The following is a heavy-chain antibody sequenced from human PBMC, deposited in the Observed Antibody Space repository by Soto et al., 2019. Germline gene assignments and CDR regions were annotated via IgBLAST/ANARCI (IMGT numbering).Heavy chain of an antibody. CDR1: GYTFTSYG. CDR3: GRGRYGDY. J-gene: IGHJ4*02. V-gene: IGHV1-18*01. CDR2: ISAHNGNT. Sequence: QVHLGQSGAEVKKPGASVKVSCKGSGYTFTSYGITWVRQAPGQGLEWMGWISAHNGNTDYAQKLQGRVTVTRDTSTSTAYMELRSQRSDETAVYCCGRGRYGDYWGQGALVTVSS. D-gene: IGHD1-1*01.